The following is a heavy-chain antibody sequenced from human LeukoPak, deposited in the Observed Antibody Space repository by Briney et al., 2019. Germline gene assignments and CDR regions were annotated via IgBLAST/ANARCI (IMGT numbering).Heavy chain of an antibody. CDR1: GFTFSSYG. CDR3: AKDVGYGSGPQVGYFDY. Sequence: GGSLRLSCAASGFTFSSYGMHWVRQAPGKGLEWVAVISYDGSNKYYADSVKGRFTISRDNSKNTLYLQMNSLRAEDTAVYYCAKDVGYGSGPQVGYFDYWGQGTLVTVSS. V-gene: IGHV3-30*18. CDR2: ISYDGSNK. J-gene: IGHJ4*02. D-gene: IGHD3-10*01.